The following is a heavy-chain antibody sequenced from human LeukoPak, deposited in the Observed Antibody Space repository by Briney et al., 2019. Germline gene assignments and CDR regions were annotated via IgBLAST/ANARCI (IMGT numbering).Heavy chain of an antibody. D-gene: IGHD3-10*01. CDR3: AKEVRESAWFYFDY. V-gene: IGHV3-23*01. CDR1: GFTFKTYA. Sequence: PGGSLRLSCVASGFTFKTYAMSWVRQAPGKGLEWVSSIRSNGGSTYYAESVKGRFTISRDNSKNTVYLQMNSLRADDTAVYFCAKEVRESAWFYFDYWGQGTLVTVSS. J-gene: IGHJ4*02. CDR2: IRSNGGST.